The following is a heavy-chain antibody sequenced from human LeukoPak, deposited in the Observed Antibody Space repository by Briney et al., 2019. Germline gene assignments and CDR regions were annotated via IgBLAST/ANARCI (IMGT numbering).Heavy chain of an antibody. V-gene: IGHV3-48*03. CDR2: ISSSGSTI. CDR3: ARPEDLDVVVVAALDAFDI. D-gene: IGHD2-15*01. Sequence: GGSLRLSCAASGFTFSSYEMNWVRQAPGKGLEWVSCISSSGSTIYYADSVKGRFTISRDNAKNSLYLQMNSLRAEDTAVYYCARPEDLDVVVVAALDAFDIWGQGTMVTVSS. CDR1: GFTFSSYE. J-gene: IGHJ3*02.